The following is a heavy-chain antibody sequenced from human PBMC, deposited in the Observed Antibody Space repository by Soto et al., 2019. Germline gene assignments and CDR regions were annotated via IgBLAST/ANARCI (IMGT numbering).Heavy chain of an antibody. CDR1: GYTFTSYG. V-gene: IGHV1-18*01. CDR3: ARDLPPVDY. CDR2: ISAYNGNT. J-gene: IGHJ4*02. Sequence: QVQLVQSGAEGKKPGSSVKVSCKASGYTFTSYGISWVRQAPGQGLEWMGWISAYNGNTNYAQKLQGRVTMTTDTSTSKAYMELRSVRYDDTAVYYCARDLPPVDYWGQGTLVTVSS.